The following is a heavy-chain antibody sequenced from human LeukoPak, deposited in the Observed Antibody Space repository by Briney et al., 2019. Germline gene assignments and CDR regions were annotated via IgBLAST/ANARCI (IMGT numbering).Heavy chain of an antibody. J-gene: IGHJ4*02. V-gene: IGHV1-18*04. Sequence: ASVKVSCKASGYTFTSYGFTWVRQAPGQGLEWMGWISAYNGDTQYAQKLQGRVTMTTDASTSTAYMELRSVRSDDTATYYCARDSGTGDRPNGYWGQGTLVTVSS. CDR2: ISAYNGDT. D-gene: IGHD3-10*01. CDR3: ARDSGTGDRPNGY. CDR1: GYTFTSYG.